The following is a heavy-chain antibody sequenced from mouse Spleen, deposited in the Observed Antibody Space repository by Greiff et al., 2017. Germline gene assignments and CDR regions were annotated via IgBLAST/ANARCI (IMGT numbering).Heavy chain of an antibody. CDR1: GFTFSDYY. D-gene: IGHD1-3*01. J-gene: IGHJ1*01. CDR2: ISSGGGNT. Sequence: EVKVVESGGGLVQPGGSLKLSCATSGFTFSDYYMYWVRQTPEKRLEWVAYISSGGGNTYYPDSVKGRFTISRDNAKNTLYLQMSSLKSEDTAMYYCARRSGNYRYFDVWGAGTTVTVSS. V-gene: IGHV5-12*02. CDR3: ARRSGNYRYFDV.